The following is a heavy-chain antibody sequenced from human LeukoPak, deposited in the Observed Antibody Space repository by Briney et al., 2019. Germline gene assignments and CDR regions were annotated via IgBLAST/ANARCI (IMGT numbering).Heavy chain of an antibody. J-gene: IGHJ4*02. V-gene: IGHV3-9*03. D-gene: IGHD6-13*01. CDR2: ISWNSGSI. Sequence: PGGSLRLSCVASGFTFDDYAMHWVRQAPGKGLEWVSGISWNSGSIGYADSVKGRFTISRDNAKNSLYLQMNSLRAEDMALYYCAKDIGVAAAGYFDYWGQGTLVTVSS. CDR1: GFTFDDYA. CDR3: AKDIGVAAAGYFDY.